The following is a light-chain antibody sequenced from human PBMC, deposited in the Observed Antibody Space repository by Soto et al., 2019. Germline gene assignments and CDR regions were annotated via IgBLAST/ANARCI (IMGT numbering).Light chain of an antibody. Sequence: DIQMTQSPATLSASVGDRVTITCRASQSVRSWLAWYQQKPRKAPKLLMYDASTLEGGVPSRFSGSGSGTEFTLTISGLQPDDFATYYCQQYDSDVVSFGGGTKVE. CDR3: QQYDSDVVS. V-gene: IGKV1-5*01. J-gene: IGKJ4*01. CDR2: DAS. CDR1: QSVRSW.